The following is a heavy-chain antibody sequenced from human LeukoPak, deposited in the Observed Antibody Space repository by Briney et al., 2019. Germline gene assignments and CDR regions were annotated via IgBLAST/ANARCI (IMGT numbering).Heavy chain of an antibody. CDR2: IYYSGST. J-gene: IGHJ4*02. D-gene: IGHD5-12*01. Sequence: SETLSLTCTVSGGSISSSSYYWGWLRQPPGKGLEWIGSIYYSGSTYYNPSLKSRVTISVDTYKNQFSLKLSSVTAPDTAVYYCARVDIVATTFDYWGQGTLVTVSS. V-gene: IGHV4-39*07. CDR3: ARVDIVATTFDY. CDR1: GGSISSSSYY.